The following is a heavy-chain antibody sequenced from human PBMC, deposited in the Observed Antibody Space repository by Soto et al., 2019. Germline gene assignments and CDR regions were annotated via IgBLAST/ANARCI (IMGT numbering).Heavy chain of an antibody. CDR1: RYSISSGYY. D-gene: IGHD3-22*01. J-gene: IGHJ4*02. CDR3: ARHADSSSYYYPFDY. Sequence: SETLSLTCFVSRYSISSGYYWGWIRQPPGKGLEWIGSIFHGGTTYYNPSLKSRLTISVDTSKNQFSLTLSSVTAADTAVYYCARHADSSSYYYPFDYWSQGSLVTVSS. V-gene: IGHV4-38-2*01. CDR2: IFHGGTT.